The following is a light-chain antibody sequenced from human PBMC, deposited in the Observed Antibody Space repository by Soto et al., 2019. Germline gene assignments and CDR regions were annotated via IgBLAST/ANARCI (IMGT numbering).Light chain of an antibody. Sequence: SVLAQLRSVSGSPVQLLTVSCTGTSSDVDDYRYVSWYQQYPGKAPKLVIYDGTKRPSGVPDRFSGSNSGNTASLTISGLQAEDEADYYCCSYVTTPEIFGTGTKVTV. V-gene: IGLV2-11*01. J-gene: IGLJ1*01. CDR2: DGT. CDR1: SSDVDDYRY. CDR3: CSYVTTPEI.